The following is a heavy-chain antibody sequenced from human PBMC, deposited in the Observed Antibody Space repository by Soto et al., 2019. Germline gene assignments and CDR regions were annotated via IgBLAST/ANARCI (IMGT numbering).Heavy chain of an antibody. CDR1: GFTFSSYA. Sequence: GGSLRLSCAASGFTFSSYAMSWVRQAPGKGLEWASAISGSGGSTYYADSVKGRFTISRDNSKNTLYLQMNSLRAEDTAVYYCAKWEKYDSSGYYYVYAFDIWGQGTMVTVSS. CDR3: AKWEKYDSSGYYYVYAFDI. CDR2: ISGSGGST. J-gene: IGHJ3*02. V-gene: IGHV3-23*01. D-gene: IGHD3-22*01.